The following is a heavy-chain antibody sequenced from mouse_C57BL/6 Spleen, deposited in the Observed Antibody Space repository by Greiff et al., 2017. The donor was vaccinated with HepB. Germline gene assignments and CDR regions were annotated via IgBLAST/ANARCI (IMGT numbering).Heavy chain of an antibody. Sequence: QVQLKQPGTELVKPGASVKLSCKASGYTFTSYWMHWVKQRPGQGLEWIGNINPSNGGTNYNEKFKSKATLTVDKSSSTAYMQLSSLTSEDSAVYYCARSVTTVVERYFDVWGTGTTVTVSS. J-gene: IGHJ1*03. D-gene: IGHD1-1*01. CDR2: INPSNGGT. CDR3: ARSVTTVVERYFDV. V-gene: IGHV1-53*01. CDR1: GYTFTSYW.